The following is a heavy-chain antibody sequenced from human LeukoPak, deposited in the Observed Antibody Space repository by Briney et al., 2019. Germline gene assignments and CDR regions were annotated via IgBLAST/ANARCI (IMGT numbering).Heavy chain of an antibody. CDR2: FDPEDGET. CDR1: GYTLTELS. Sequence: ASVQVSCKVSGYTLTELSMHWVRQAPGKGLEWMGGFDPEDGETIYAQKFQGRVTMTEDTSTDTAYMELSSLRSEDTAVYYCAATQRYFDWLSHFDYWGQGTLVTVSS. D-gene: IGHD3-9*01. J-gene: IGHJ4*02. V-gene: IGHV1-24*01. CDR3: AATQRYFDWLSHFDY.